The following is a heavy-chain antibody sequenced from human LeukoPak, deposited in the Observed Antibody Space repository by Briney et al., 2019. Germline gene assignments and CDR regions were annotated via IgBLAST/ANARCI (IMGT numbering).Heavy chain of an antibody. V-gene: IGHV3-30-3*01. D-gene: IGHD5-12*01. CDR2: ISYDGSND. Sequence: PGRSLRLSCAASGFSFSNYAIHWVRQAPGKGLEWVAVISYDGSNDYYTDSVKGRFTISRDNAKSSLYLQMNSLRAEDTAVYYCAKDRGYSGYDSGIDYWGQGTLVTVSS. CDR1: GFSFSNYA. J-gene: IGHJ4*02. CDR3: AKDRGYSGYDSGIDY.